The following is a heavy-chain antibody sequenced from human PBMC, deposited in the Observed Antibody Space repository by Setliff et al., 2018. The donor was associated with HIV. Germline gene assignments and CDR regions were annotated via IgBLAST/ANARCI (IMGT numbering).Heavy chain of an antibody. Sequence: GESLKISCKGSGYSFTSYWIGWVRQMPGKGLEWMGIIYPGDSDTRYSPSFQGQVTISADKSISTAYLQWSSLKASDTAMYYCATTNVLRYFDFDYWGQGTLVTVSS. D-gene: IGHD3-9*01. CDR2: IYPGDSDT. CDR3: ATTNVLRYFDFDY. V-gene: IGHV5-51*01. CDR1: GYSFTSYW. J-gene: IGHJ4*02.